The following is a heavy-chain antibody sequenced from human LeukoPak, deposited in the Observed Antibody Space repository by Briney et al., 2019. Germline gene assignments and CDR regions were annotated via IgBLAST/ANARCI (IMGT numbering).Heavy chain of an antibody. Sequence: PGGSLRLSCAASGFTFSSYAMNWVRQAPGKGLEWVSAISASGGSTYYADSVKGRFTIPRDNSKNTLYLQMNSLRAEDTAVYYCAKLERKTYYYDSSGRKVIDPNFDYWGQGTLVTVSS. CDR2: ISASGGST. CDR1: GFTFSSYA. J-gene: IGHJ4*02. CDR3: AKLERKTYYYDSSGRKVIDPNFDY. D-gene: IGHD3-22*01. V-gene: IGHV3-23*01.